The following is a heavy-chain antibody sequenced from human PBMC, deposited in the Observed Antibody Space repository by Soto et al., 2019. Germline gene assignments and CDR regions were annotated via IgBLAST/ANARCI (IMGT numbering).Heavy chain of an antibody. V-gene: IGHV4-34*01. D-gene: IGHD2-15*01. CDR1: GGSFSGYY. J-gene: IGHJ6*02. CDR2: INHSGST. Sequence: QVQLQQWGAGLLKPSETLSLTCAVYGGSFSGYYWSWIRQPPGKGLEWIGEINHSGSTNYNPSLKSRVTISVDTSKNQFSLKLSSVTAADTALYYCARDRVVVATRSYYYYGMDVWGQGTTVTVSS. CDR3: ARDRVVVATRSYYYYGMDV.